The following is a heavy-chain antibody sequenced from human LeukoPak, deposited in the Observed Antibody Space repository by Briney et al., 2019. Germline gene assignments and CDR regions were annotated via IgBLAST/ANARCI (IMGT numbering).Heavy chain of an antibody. D-gene: IGHD6-13*01. J-gene: IGHJ4*02. CDR1: GGSISSGGYY. Sequence: SETLSLTCTVSGGSISSGGYYWSWIRQPPGKGLEWIGEINHSGSTNYNPSLKSRVTISVDTSKNQFSLKLSSVTAADTAVYYCARGRSWYNYWGQGTLVTVSS. CDR2: INHSGST. V-gene: IGHV4-39*07. CDR3: ARGRSWYNY.